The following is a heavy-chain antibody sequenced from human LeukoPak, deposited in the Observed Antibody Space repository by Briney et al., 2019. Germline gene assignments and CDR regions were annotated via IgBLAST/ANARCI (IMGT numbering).Heavy chain of an antibody. CDR2: IYYRGNT. Sequence: SETLSLACTVSGDSVSIYYWSWIRQPPGKGLEWIGYIYYRGNTNYNPSLKSRVTMAVDTSKNQFSLKVSSVTAADTAVYYCARAGNNWSFDYWGQGTLVTVSS. CDR1: GDSVSIYY. J-gene: IGHJ4*02. D-gene: IGHD1-1*01. CDR3: ARAGNNWSFDY. V-gene: IGHV4-59*02.